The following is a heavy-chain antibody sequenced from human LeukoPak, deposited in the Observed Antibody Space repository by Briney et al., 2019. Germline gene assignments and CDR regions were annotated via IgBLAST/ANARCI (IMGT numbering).Heavy chain of an antibody. J-gene: IGHJ6*02. CDR1: GFTLSDFY. CDR2: ISSSGSTI. D-gene: IGHD3-16*01. V-gene: IGHV3-11*01. CDR3: AREVSPGGIHGYYYGMDV. Sequence: GGSLRLSCAASGFTLSDFYMTWISQAPGKGLEWGSYISSSGSTIYYADSVKGRFTISRDNAKNSLYLQMNSLRVEDTAVYYCAREVSPGGIHGYYYGMDVWGQGTTVTVSS.